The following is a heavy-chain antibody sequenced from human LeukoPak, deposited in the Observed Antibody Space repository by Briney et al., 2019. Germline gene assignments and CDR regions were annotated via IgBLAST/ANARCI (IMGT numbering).Heavy chain of an antibody. D-gene: IGHD6-19*01. V-gene: IGHV1-2*02. CDR1: GYTFTGYY. CDR3: ARDLYSSGWTDAFDI. Sequence: GASVKVSCKASGYTFTGYYMHWVRQGPGQGLEWMGWINPNSGGTNYAQKFQGRVTMTRDTSISTAYMELSRLGSDDTAVYYCARDLYSSGWTDAFDIWGQGTMVTVSS. J-gene: IGHJ3*02. CDR2: INPNSGGT.